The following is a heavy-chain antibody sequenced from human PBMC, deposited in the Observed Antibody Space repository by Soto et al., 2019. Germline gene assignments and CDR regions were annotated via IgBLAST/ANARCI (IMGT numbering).Heavy chain of an antibody. D-gene: IGHD6-6*01. CDR1: GGSISSGGYY. J-gene: IGHJ6*02. Sequence: PSETLSLTCTVSGGSISSGGYYWSWIRQHPGKGLEWIGYIYYSGSTYYNPSLKSRVTISVDTSKNQFSLKLSSVTAAATAVYYCARDSSSSRYYYYGMDVWGQGTTVTVSS. V-gene: IGHV4-31*03. CDR3: ARDSSSSRYYYYGMDV. CDR2: IYYSGST.